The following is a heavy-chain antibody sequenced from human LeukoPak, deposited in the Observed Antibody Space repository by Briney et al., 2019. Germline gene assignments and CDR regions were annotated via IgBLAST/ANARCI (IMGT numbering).Heavy chain of an antibody. D-gene: IGHD3-22*01. CDR3: ARGPHYYDSSGYFPWFDP. Sequence: ASVKVSCKASGYTFTSYGISWVRQAPGQGLEWMGWINTNTGNPTYAQGFTGRFVFSLDTSVSTAYLQISSLKAEDTAVYYCARGPHYYDSSGYFPWFDPWGQGTLVTVSS. CDR1: GYTFTSYG. V-gene: IGHV7-4-1*02. CDR2: INTNTGNP. J-gene: IGHJ5*02.